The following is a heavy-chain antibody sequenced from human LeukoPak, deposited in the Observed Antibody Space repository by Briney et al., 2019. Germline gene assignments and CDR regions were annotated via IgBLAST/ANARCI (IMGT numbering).Heavy chain of an antibody. J-gene: IGHJ3*02. V-gene: IGHV1-46*01. CDR1: GYPFTSYY. D-gene: IGHD1-26*01. CDR2: IDPNGGGT. Sequence: GASVKVSCKAFGYPFTSYYIHWVRQAPGQGLEWMGKIDPNGGGTDYAQKFQGRATMTRDTSTSTVYMELSSLRSEDTAVYHCARDQAVGALEWDDALDIWGQGTMVTVSS. CDR3: ARDQAVGALEWDDALDI.